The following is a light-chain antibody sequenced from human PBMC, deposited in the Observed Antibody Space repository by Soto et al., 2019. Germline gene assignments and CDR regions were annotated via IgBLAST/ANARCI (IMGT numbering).Light chain of an antibody. CDR1: QSVSSY. CDR3: QQYDTSPWT. J-gene: IGKJ1*01. Sequence: IMLTQNQTTLSLSSGERATLSCRASQSVSSYLAWYQQKPGQAPRLLIYDASSRATGIPDRFSGSGSGTDFTLTISRLEPEDFAVYHCQQYDTSPWTFGQVT. V-gene: IGKV3-20*01. CDR2: DAS.